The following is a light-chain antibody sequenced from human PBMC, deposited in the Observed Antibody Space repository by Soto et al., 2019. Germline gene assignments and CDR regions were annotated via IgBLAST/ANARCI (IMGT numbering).Light chain of an antibody. CDR3: QQYYNWRRT. CDR1: QSVSNY. Sequence: ETVMTQSPATLSVSPGGRATLSCRASQSVSNYLAWYHQKTGQAPRLLIYDFSTRSTGVPARFSGSGSGTEFTLTITSLQSEDFAVYYCQQYYNWRRTFGQGTKVDIK. J-gene: IGKJ1*01. V-gene: IGKV3-15*01. CDR2: DFS.